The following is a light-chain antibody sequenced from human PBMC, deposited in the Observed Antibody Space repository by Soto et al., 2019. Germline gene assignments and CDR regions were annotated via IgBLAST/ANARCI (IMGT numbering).Light chain of an antibody. Sequence: PYSLSAYVGDGVTITCQANQDISNYLNWYQQKPGKAPRLLIFDAFSLETGVPSRFSGGGSRTDFTLTITSLQPEDFATYYCQQTSSAPFTFGPGTKVDI. CDR2: DAF. CDR1: QDISNY. J-gene: IGKJ3*01. V-gene: IGKV1-39*01. CDR3: QQTSSAPFT.